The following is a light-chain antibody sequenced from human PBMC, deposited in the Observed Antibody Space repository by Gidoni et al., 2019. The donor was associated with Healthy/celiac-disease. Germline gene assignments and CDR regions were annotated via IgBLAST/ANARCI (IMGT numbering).Light chain of an antibody. V-gene: IGKV1-27*01. J-gene: IGKJ4*01. Sequence: IQLTPSPSSLSASVGDRVTITCRASQGSSNYLDWYQQKPGKAPKLLIYAASTLQSGVPARFSGSGSGTDFTLTISSVQPEDVAIYYCQQYKSAPHTFGGGTKVEIK. CDR2: AAS. CDR1: QGSSNY. CDR3: QQYKSAPHT.